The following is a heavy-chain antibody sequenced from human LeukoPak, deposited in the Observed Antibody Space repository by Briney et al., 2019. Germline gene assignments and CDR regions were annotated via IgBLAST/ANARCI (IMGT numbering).Heavy chain of an antibody. V-gene: IGHV1-8*01. CDR2: MNPSSGYT. CDR1: GYPFTTYD. CDR3: ARVSVHNWYFEL. Sequence: ASVRVSCKASGYPFTTYDINWVRKATGQGLEWMGWMNPSSGYTGYSQKFQGRVTMTRNTSITTAYMELSSLRSEDTAVYYCARVSVHNWYFELWGRGTLASVSS. J-gene: IGHJ2*01.